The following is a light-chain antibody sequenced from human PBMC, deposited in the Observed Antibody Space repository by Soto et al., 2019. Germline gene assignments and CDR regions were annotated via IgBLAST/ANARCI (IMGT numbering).Light chain of an antibody. V-gene: IGKV3-20*01. CDR1: QSVASRA. CDR3: QQYGSSPPMYT. CDR2: SAS. J-gene: IGKJ2*01. Sequence: EIVLTQSPGTLSLSPGERATLSCRASQSVASRALAWYQQKPGQAPMLLLYSASKRATGIPDRFSGSGSGTDFTLTISRLEPEDFAVYYYQQYGSSPPMYTFGQGTKLEIK.